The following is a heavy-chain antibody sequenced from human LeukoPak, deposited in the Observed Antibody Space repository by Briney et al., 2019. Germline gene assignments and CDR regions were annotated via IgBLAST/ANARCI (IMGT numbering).Heavy chain of an antibody. Sequence: SQTLSLTCAISGDSVSSNSAAWNWIRQSPSRGLEWLGRTYYRSKWYNDYAVSVKSRITINPDTSKNQFSLKLSSVTAADTAVYYCARDLRGYSYGSPYYYYYMDVWGKGTTVTISS. V-gene: IGHV6-1*01. CDR1: GDSVSSNSAA. D-gene: IGHD5-18*01. CDR3: ARDLRGYSYGSPYYYYYMDV. J-gene: IGHJ6*03. CDR2: TYYRSKWYN.